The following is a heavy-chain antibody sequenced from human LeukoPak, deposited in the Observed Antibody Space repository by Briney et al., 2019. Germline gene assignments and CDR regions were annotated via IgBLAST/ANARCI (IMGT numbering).Heavy chain of an antibody. D-gene: IGHD6-13*01. J-gene: IGHJ4*02. V-gene: IGHV3-23*01. CDR2: ISGSGGST. CDR3: AKDYGASIAAAGTPDY. CDR1: GFTFSSYA. Sequence: GGSLRLSCAASGFTFSSYAMSWVRQAPGKGLEWVSAISGSGGSTYYADSVKGRFTISRDNSKNTLYLQMNSLRAEDTAVYYCAKDYGASIAAAGTPDYWGQGTLVTVSS.